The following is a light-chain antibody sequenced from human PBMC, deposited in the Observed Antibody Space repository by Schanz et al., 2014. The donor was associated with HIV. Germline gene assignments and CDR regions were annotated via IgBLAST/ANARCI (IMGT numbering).Light chain of an antibody. Sequence: EIVLTQSPGTLSLSPGDRVTLSCRASQSVSSSYLAWYQQKPGQAPRLLIYGASSRAIGIPDRFSGSGSGTDFTLTISRLEPEDFAVYYCQQYGSSPTFGQGTRVEIK. V-gene: IGKV3-20*01. J-gene: IGKJ1*01. CDR3: QQYGSSPT. CDR2: GAS. CDR1: QSVSSSY.